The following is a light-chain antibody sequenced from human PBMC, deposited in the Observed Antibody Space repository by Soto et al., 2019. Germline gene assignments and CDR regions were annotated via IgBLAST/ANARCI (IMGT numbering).Light chain of an antibody. J-gene: IGKJ1*01. CDR3: QQRYSWLRV. CDR2: SGY. V-gene: IGKV3-11*01. Sequence: FVVTQSPDTLSLSPGETATLSCRASQSVSSSVAWYQHKPGQSPRLVVYSGYKRPPGVPARFSGSGSGTDFTLNLSSRESDDFAIYYCQQRYSWLRVFGPGPKVEVK. CDR1: QSVSSS.